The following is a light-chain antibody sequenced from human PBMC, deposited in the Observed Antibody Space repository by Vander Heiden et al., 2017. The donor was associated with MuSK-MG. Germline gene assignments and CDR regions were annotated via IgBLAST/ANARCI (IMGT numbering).Light chain of an antibody. CDR1: QSLLHSNGYNY. CDR3: MQALQTPLT. V-gene: IGKV2-28*01. CDR2: LGS. Sequence: IVMTHSPLSLPVTPGAPASISCRSSQSLLHSNGYNYLDWYLQKPGQSPQLLIYLGSNRDSGVPDRFSGSGSGTDFTLKISRVEAEDVGVYYCMQALQTPLTFGGGTKVEI. J-gene: IGKJ4*01.